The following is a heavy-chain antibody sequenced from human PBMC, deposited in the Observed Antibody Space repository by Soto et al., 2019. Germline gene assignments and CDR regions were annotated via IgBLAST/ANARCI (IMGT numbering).Heavy chain of an antibody. J-gene: IGHJ5*02. V-gene: IGHV3-33*01. D-gene: IGHD3-10*01. CDR2: IWYDGSNR. CDR3: ATDFYGSGSSVTLFVP. CDR1: GFNLTNYG. Sequence: GGSLRLSCAASGFNLTNYGMHWVRQVPGKGLEWVAVIWYDGSNRYYADFVKGRFSISRDNSKNTLYLQMNSLTAEDTAMYYCATDFYGSGSSVTLFVPWGQGTLVTVSS.